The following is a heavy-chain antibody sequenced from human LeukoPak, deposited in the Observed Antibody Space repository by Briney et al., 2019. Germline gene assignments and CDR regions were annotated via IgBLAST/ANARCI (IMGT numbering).Heavy chain of an antibody. CDR3: ARGTTGDY. Sequence: SETLSLTCTVSGYSISSGYYWGWIRQPPGKGLEWIGSIYHSGSTDYNPSLKSRVTISIDTSKNQFSLKLSSVTAADTAVYYCARGTTGDYWGQGTLVTVSS. J-gene: IGHJ4*02. CDR2: IYHSGST. CDR1: GYSISSGYY. D-gene: IGHD1-1*01. V-gene: IGHV4-38-2*02.